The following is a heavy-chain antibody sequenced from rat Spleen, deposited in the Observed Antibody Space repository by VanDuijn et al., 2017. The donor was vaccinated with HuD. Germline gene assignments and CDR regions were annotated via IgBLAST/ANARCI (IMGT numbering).Heavy chain of an antibody. CDR1: GFSLSNYG. CDR3: AVITTVGYVMDA. D-gene: IGHD1-1*01. Sequence: VQLKESGPGLVQPSQTLSLTCTVSGFSLSNYGVIWFRQPPGKGLEWMGIIWDDGNPNYNSTLKSRLSITRDTSKSQVYLTMNSLQTDDTAVYYCAVITTVGYVMDAWGQGASVTVSS. J-gene: IGHJ4*01. CDR2: IWDDGNP. V-gene: IGHV2S61*01.